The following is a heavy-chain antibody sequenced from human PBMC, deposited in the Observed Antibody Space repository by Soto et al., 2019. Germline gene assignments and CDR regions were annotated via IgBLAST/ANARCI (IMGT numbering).Heavy chain of an antibody. V-gene: IGHV2-26*01. CDR3: ARIPDNWGFFFRVHFEY. CDR2: IFSNDEK. Sequence: SGPTLVNPTETLTLTCTVSGFSLSNARMGVSWIRQPPGKALEWLAHIFSNDEKSYSTSLKSRLTISKDTSKSQVVLTMTNMDPVDTATYYCARIPDNWGFFFRVHFEYWGQGTLVTVSS. D-gene: IGHD7-27*01. J-gene: IGHJ4*02. CDR1: GFSLSNARMG.